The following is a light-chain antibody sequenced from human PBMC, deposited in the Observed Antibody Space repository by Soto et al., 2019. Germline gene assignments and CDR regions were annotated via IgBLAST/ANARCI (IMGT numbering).Light chain of an antibody. CDR3: QHLNSYPFT. Sequence: IQLTQSPSSLSASVGDRVTITCRASQGVSSSLAWYQQVPGKAPKLLIYAASTLQSGVPSRFSGTGSGTDFTLTISSLQPEDFATYYCQHLNSYPFTFGQGTRRRLN. J-gene: IGKJ5*01. CDR1: QGVSSS. V-gene: IGKV1-9*01. CDR2: AAS.